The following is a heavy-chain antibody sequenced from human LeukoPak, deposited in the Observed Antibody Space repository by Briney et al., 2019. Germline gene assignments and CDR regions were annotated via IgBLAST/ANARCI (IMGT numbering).Heavy chain of an antibody. CDR3: ATALSTLVVPAASFDY. Sequence: RGASVKVSCKASGGTFSSYAISWVRQAPGQGLEWMGGIIPIFGTANYAQKFQGRVTMTEDTSTDTAYMELSSLRSEDTAVYYCATALSTLVVPAASFDYWGQGTLVTVSS. CDR2: IIPIFGTA. D-gene: IGHD2-2*01. CDR1: GGTFSSYA. V-gene: IGHV1-69*06. J-gene: IGHJ4*02.